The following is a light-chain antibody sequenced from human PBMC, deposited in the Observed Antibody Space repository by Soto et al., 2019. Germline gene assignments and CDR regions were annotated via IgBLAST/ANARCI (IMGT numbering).Light chain of an antibody. Sequence: SYELTQPPSVSVSPGQTASITCSGDKLGDKYACWYQQKPGQSPVLVIYQDSKRPSGLPERFSGSNSGNTATLTLSGTQAMDEADYYCQAWESSTVVFGGGTKLTVL. CDR3: QAWESSTVV. V-gene: IGLV3-1*01. CDR2: QDS. CDR1: KLGDKY. J-gene: IGLJ2*01.